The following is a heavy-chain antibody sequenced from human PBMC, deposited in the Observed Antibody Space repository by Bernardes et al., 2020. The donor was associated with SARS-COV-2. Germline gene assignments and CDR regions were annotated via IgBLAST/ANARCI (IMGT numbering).Heavy chain of an antibody. J-gene: IGHJ4*02. CDR3: ARSDFFDGSGYYFGH. V-gene: IGHV3-74*01. CDR2: IDTDGRTT. Sequence: VSLRLSCAASGFTFSTYWMHWVRQAPGEGLVWVSRIDTDGRTTTYADSVKGRFTISRDNAKNTLYLRMNSLRAEDTAIYYCARSDFFDGSGYYFGHWGQGTLVTVSS. D-gene: IGHD3-22*01. CDR1: GFTFSTYW.